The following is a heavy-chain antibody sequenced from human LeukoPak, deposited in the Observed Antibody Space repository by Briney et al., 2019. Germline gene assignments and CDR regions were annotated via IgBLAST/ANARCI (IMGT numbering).Heavy chain of an antibody. J-gene: IGHJ5*02. Sequence: GRSLRLSCAASEFAFSIYGMHWVRQAPGKGLEWVAVISYDGSNEYYADSVKGRFTLSRDNSMNTTYLQINSLRAEDTCVYYCAKDPREYWSSTTCYFNWFDPWGQGTLVTVSS. D-gene: IGHD2-2*01. CDR3: AKDPREYWSSTTCYFNWFDP. CDR1: EFAFSIYG. CDR2: ISYDGSNE. V-gene: IGHV3-30*18.